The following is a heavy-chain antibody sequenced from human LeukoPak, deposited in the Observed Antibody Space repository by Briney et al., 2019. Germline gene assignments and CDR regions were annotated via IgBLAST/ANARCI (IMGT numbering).Heavy chain of an antibody. Sequence: GGSLRLSCAASGFSFSSYWMHWVRQAPGKGLVWVSHINTDGTRTSYADSVKGRFTISRDNAKNTLSLQMDSLGTEDTAVYYCARELGGGVIGDAFDMWAQGTMVTVSS. CDR2: INTDGTRT. CDR3: ARELGGGVIGDAFDM. V-gene: IGHV3-74*01. CDR1: GFSFSSYW. D-gene: IGHD3-3*01. J-gene: IGHJ3*02.